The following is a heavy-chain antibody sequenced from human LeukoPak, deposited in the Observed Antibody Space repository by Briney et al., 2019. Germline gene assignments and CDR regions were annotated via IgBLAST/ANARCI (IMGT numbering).Heavy chain of an antibody. Sequence: QTGGSLRLSCAASGFTFSSYGMHWVRQAPGKGLEWVAFIRYDGSNKYYADSVKGRFTISRDNSKNTLYLQMNSLRAEDTAVYYCARGSDFWSGYYPLHFDYWGQGTLVTVSS. CDR2: IRYDGSNK. CDR1: GFTFSSYG. V-gene: IGHV3-30*02. CDR3: ARGSDFWSGYYPLHFDY. D-gene: IGHD3-3*01. J-gene: IGHJ4*02.